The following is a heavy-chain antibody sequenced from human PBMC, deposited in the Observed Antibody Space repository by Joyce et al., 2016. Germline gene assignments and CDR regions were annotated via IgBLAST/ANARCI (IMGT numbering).Heavy chain of an antibody. CDR2: IDSAGNIV. CDR1: GFIFSDYR. V-gene: IGHV3-48*01. CDR3: ARVGDGWFDY. Sequence: EVRLVESGGGLVRPGGSLRLSCTASGFIFSDYRMTWARQAPGKGPEFPSFIDSAGNIVKWADSVKGRSNFSRDNAKNSLDMQINDLRVEDTAVYYCARVGDGWFDYWGRGTLVIVSS. J-gene: IGHJ5*01.